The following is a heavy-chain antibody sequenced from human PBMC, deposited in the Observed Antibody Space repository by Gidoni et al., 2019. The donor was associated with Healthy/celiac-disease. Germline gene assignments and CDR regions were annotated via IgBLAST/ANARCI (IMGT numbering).Heavy chain of an antibody. J-gene: IGHJ6*02. CDR3: ARDSGITMVRGASGGMDV. V-gene: IGHV3-33*01. D-gene: IGHD3-10*01. CDR1: GFTFSSYG. CDR2: IWYDGSNK. Sequence: QVQLVESGGGVVQPGRSLRHSCAASGFTFSSYGLHWVRQAPGKGLEWLAVIWYDGSNKYYADSVKGRFTISRDNSKNTLYLQMNSLRAEDTAVYYCARDSGITMVRGASGGMDVWGQGTTVTVSS.